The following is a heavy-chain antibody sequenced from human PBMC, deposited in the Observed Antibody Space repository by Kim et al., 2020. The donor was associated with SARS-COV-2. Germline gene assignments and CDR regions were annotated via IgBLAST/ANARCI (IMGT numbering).Heavy chain of an antibody. CDR3: TREGAFRYCSSTSCYTRGSYYYYYMDV. Sequence: GGSLRLSCTASGFTFGDYAMSWVRQAPGKGLQWVGFIRSKAYGWTTEYAASVKGRFTISRDDSKSIAYLQMNSLKTEDTAVYYCTREGAFRYCSSTSCYTRGSYYYYYMDVWGKGTTVTVSS. V-gene: IGHV3-49*04. CDR1: GFTFGDYA. J-gene: IGHJ6*03. D-gene: IGHD2-2*02. CDR2: IRSKAYGWTT.